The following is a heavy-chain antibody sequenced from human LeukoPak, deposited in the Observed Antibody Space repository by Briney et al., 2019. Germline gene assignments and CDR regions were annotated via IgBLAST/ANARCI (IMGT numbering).Heavy chain of an antibody. J-gene: IGHJ6*02. CDR1: GYTFTSYG. D-gene: IGHD3-3*01. CDR2: ISAYNGNT. V-gene: IGHV1-18*01. Sequence: GASVKVSCKASGYTFTSYGISWVRQAPGQGLEWMGWISAYNGNTNYAQKLQGRVTMTTDTSTSTAYMELRGLRSDDTAVYYCARYAPYYDFWSGLMDVWGQGTTVTVSS. CDR3: ARYAPYYDFWSGLMDV.